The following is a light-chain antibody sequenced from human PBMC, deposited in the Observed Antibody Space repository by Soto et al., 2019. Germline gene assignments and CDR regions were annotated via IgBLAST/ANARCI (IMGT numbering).Light chain of an antibody. Sequence: NFMLTQPHSVSESPGKTVTISCTRSSGSIASNYVQWYQQRPXXXPTTVIYEDNQRPSGVPDRFSGSIDSSSNSASLTISGLKTEDEADYYCQSYXXXNVXFGGGTKLTVL. CDR2: EDN. CDR3: QSYXXXNVX. V-gene: IGLV6-57*04. J-gene: IGLJ2*01. CDR1: SGSIASNY.